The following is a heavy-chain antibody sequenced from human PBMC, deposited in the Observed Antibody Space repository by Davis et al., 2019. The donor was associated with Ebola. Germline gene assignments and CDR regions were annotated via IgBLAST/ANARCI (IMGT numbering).Heavy chain of an antibody. CDR2: IKQDGSEK. Sequence: PGGSLRLSCAASGFTFSSYWMSWVRQAPGKGLEWVANIKQDGSEKYYVDSVKGRFTISRDNAKNSLYLQMNSLRAEDTAVYYCARDAPSFIFGVVTDYWGQGTLVTVSS. D-gene: IGHD3-3*01. J-gene: IGHJ4*02. V-gene: IGHV3-7*03. CDR3: ARDAPSFIFGVVTDY. CDR1: GFTFSSYW.